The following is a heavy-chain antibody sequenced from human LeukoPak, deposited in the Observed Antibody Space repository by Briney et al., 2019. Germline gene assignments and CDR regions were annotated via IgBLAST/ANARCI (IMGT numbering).Heavy chain of an antibody. D-gene: IGHD3-10*01. CDR2: IRASAGTT. Sequence: PGGSLRLSCAASGFTFSNYAMSWVRQAPGKGLEWVSGIRASAGTTYYADSVKGRFTISRDNSKNTLYLQLNSLRAEDTAVYYCAKDRSSSGSYPYYDYWGQGTLVTVSS. V-gene: IGHV3-23*01. CDR1: GFTFSNYA. J-gene: IGHJ4*02. CDR3: AKDRSSSGSYPYYDY.